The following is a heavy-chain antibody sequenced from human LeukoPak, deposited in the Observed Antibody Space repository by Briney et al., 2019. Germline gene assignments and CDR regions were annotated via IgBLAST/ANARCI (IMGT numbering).Heavy chain of an antibody. CDR2: ISSSSSTI. V-gene: IGHV3-48*02. CDR1: GFTFSSYS. Sequence: GGSLRLSCAASGFTFSSYSMNWVRQAPGKGLEWVSYISSSSSTIYYADSVKGRFTISRDNAKNSLYLRMNSLRDEDTAVYYCARDKTYYYDSSGYSPLDYWGQGTLVTVSS. CDR3: ARDKTYYYDSSGYSPLDY. J-gene: IGHJ4*02. D-gene: IGHD3-22*01.